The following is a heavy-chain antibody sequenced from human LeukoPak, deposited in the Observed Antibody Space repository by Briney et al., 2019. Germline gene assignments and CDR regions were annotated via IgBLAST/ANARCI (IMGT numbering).Heavy chain of an antibody. CDR2: IKQDGSEK. D-gene: IGHD3-10*01. V-gene: IGHV3-7*01. CDR1: GFTFSSYW. Sequence: PGGSLRLSCAASGFTFSSYWMTWVRQAPGKGLEWVANIKQDGSEKYYVDSVKGRFTISRDNAKNSLYLQMNSLRAEDTAVYYCAREGRYASGSYYDYWGQGILVTVSS. CDR3: AREGRYASGSYYDY. J-gene: IGHJ4*02.